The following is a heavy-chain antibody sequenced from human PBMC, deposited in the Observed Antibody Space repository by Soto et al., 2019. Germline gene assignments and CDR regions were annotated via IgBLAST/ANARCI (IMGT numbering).Heavy chain of an antibody. CDR2: ISWNSGSI. CDR1: GFTFDDYA. V-gene: IGHV3-9*01. D-gene: IGHD3-22*01. CDR3: AKERYYYDSSGYYYYYYGMDV. J-gene: IGHJ6*02. Sequence: EVQLVESGGGLVQPGRSLRLSCAASGFTFDDYAMHWVRQAPGKGLEWVSGISWNSGSIGYADSVKGRFTISRDNAKNSLYLQMNSLRAEDTALYYCAKERYYYDSSGYYYYYYGMDVWGQGTTVTVSS.